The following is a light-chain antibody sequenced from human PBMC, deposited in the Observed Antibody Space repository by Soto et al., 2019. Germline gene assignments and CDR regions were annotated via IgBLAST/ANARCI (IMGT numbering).Light chain of an antibody. CDR1: QGISSA. J-gene: IGKJ5*01. CDR2: DAS. CDR3: QQFNSYPWT. Sequence: AIQLTQSPSSLSASVGDRVTITCRASQGISSALAWYQQKPGKAPKLLIYDASSLESGVPSRFSGSGSGTDFTLTISSQQPEDFATYYCQQFNSYPWTFGQGTRLEIK. V-gene: IGKV1-13*02.